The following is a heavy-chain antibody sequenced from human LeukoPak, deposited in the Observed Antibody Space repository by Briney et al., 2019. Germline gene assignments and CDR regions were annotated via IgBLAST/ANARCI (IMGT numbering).Heavy chain of an antibody. CDR3: ARDGSATVTTLYYYGMDV. J-gene: IGHJ6*02. CDR1: DYTFMSYG. Sequence: VASVKVSCKASDYTFMSYGFSWVRQAPGQGLEWMGWISAYNGNTNYAQKLQGRVTMTTDTSTSTAYMELRSLRSDDTAVYYCARDGSATVTTLYYYGMDVWGQGTTVTVSS. CDR2: ISAYNGNT. V-gene: IGHV1-18*01. D-gene: IGHD4-17*01.